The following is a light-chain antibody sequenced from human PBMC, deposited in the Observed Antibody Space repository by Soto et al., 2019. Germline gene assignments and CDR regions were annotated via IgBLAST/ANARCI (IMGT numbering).Light chain of an antibody. CDR1: RSGSSN. Sequence: EIVMTQSPATLSVSPGERATLSCRASRSGSSNLAWYQQKPGQAPRLLSYGASTRATGIPDRFSGSGSGTEVTLTISSLQSEDFAVYYCQQYNNWPRTFGQGTKVEIK. CDR2: GAS. CDR3: QQYNNWPRT. J-gene: IGKJ1*01. V-gene: IGKV3-15*01.